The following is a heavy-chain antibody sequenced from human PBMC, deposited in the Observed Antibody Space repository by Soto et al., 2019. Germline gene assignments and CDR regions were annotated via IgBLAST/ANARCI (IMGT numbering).Heavy chain of an antibody. CDR2: IYPGDSDT. CDR3: AIRRDSSAWYGHAFDI. V-gene: IGHV5-51*01. D-gene: IGHD6-19*01. J-gene: IGHJ3*02. Sequence: GESLKISCKGSGYSFTSYWIGWVRQMPGKGLEWMGIIYPGDSDTRYSPSFQGQVTISADKSISTAYLQWSSLKASDTAMYYCAIRRDSSAWYGHAFDIWGQGTMVTVSS. CDR1: GYSFTSYW.